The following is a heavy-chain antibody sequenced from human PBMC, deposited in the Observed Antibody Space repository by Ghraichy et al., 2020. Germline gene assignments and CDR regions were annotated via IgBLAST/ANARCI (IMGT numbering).Heavy chain of an antibody. CDR1: GFTFDDYA. V-gene: IGHV3-9*01. CDR3: AKDRATMVRGVIITGPYYYGMDV. D-gene: IGHD3-10*01. Sequence: GGSLRLSCAASGFTFDDYAMHWVRQAPGKGLEWVSGISWNSGSIGYADSVKGRFTISRDNAKNSLYLQMNSLRAEDTALYYCAKDRATMVRGVIITGPYYYGMDVWGQGTTVTVSS. CDR2: ISWNSGSI. J-gene: IGHJ6*02.